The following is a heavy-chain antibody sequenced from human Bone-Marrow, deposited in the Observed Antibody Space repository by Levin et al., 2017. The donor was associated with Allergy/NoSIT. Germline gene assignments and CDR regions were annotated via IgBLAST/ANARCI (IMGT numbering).Heavy chain of an antibody. D-gene: IGHD2-15*01. CDR3: AKAGCSGGSCYLDS. CDR1: GFMFNSYA. J-gene: IGHJ4*02. Sequence: PGGSLRLSCAVSGFMFNSYAMNWVRQAPGKGLEWVSGISGSGSNAYYADSVRGRFTISRDNSKNTLYVQMSNLRGEDTAVYYCAKAGCSGGSCYLDSWGQGTLVTVSS. CDR2: ISGSGSNA. V-gene: IGHV3-23*01.